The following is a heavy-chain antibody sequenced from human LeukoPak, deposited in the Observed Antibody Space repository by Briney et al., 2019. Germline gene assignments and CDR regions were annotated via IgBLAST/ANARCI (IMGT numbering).Heavy chain of an antibody. Sequence: GASVKVSCKASGYTFTSYGISWVRQAPGQGLEWMGWISAYNGNTNYAQKLQGRVTMTTDTSTSTAYMELRSLRSDDTAVYYCAIEDRGRSGGWQFDYWGQGTLVTVSS. CDR1: GYTFTSYG. CDR3: AIEDRGRSGGWQFDY. D-gene: IGHD6-19*01. J-gene: IGHJ4*02. CDR2: ISAYNGNT. V-gene: IGHV1-18*01.